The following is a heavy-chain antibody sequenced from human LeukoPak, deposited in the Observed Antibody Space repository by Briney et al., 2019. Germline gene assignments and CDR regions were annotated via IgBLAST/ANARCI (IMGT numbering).Heavy chain of an antibody. Sequence: PGGSLRLSCAASEFTFSSYAMHWVRQAPGKGLEWVSTISASGGSTHYADSVKGRFTISRDNSKNTLYVQMNSLRAEDTAVYYCAKDPSTLTLTDDYWGPGTLVTVSS. J-gene: IGHJ4*02. CDR1: EFTFSSYA. CDR2: ISASGGST. CDR3: AKDPSTLTLTDDY. V-gene: IGHV3-23*01.